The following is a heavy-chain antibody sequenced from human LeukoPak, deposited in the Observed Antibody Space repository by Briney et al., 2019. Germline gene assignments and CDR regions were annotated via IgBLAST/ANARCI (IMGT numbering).Heavy chain of an antibody. CDR2: ISSSSSYI. CDR3: ARDQRFLEWLTPFYYYYGMDV. CDR1: GFTFSSYS. Sequence: GGSLRLPCAASGFTFSSYSMNWVRQAPGKGLEWVSSISSSSSYIYYADSVKGRFTISRDNAKNSLYLQMNSLRAEDTAVYYCARDQRFLEWLTPFYYYYGMDVWGQGTTVTVSS. V-gene: IGHV3-21*01. J-gene: IGHJ6*02. D-gene: IGHD3-3*01.